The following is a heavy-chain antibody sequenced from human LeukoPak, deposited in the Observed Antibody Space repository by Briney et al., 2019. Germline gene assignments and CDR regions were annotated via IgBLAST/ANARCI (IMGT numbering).Heavy chain of an antibody. J-gene: IGHJ5*02. D-gene: IGHD4-17*01. CDR1: GGSISSDDYY. CDR3: ARGGSTTVTDRWYNWFDP. V-gene: IGHV4-30-4*01. CDR2: VYYSGST. Sequence: PSETLSLTCTVSGGSISSDDYYWSWIRQPPGKGLEWIGYVYYSGSTYYNPSLKSRVTISVDTSKNQFSLRLSSVTAADTAVYYCARGGSTTVTDRWYNWFDPWGQGTLVTVSS.